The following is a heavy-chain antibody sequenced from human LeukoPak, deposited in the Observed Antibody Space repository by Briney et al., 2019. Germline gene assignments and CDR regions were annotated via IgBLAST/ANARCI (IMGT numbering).Heavy chain of an antibody. CDR3: ARGGRSRGSMSFYYMDV. D-gene: IGHD3-10*01. V-gene: IGHV4-4*07. J-gene: IGHJ6*03. Sequence: SETLSLTCTVSGGSISYFYWSWIRQPAGKGLEWIGRIYTSGSTNYNPSLESRVTISAETSKNQVSLKVKSVTAADTAVYYCARGGRSRGSMSFYYMDVWGKGATVTVSS. CDR2: IYTSGST. CDR1: GGSISYFY.